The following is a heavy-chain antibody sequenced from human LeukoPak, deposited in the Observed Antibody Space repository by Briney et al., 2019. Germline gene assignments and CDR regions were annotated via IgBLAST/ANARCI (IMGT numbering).Heavy chain of an antibody. CDR1: GGSFSGYY. V-gene: IGHV4-34*01. CDR3: ARAGFGLAPHRGTPFDY. J-gene: IGHJ4*02. Sequence: SETLSLTCAVYGGSFSGYYWSWIRQPPGKGLEWIGEINHSGITNYNPSLKSRVIISIDTSKNQFSLNLSSVTAADTAVYYCARAGFGLAPHRGTPFDYWGQGTLVTVSS. D-gene: IGHD3-10*01. CDR2: INHSGIT.